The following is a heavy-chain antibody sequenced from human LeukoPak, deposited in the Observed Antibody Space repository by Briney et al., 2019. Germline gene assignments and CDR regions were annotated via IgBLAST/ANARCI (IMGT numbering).Heavy chain of an antibody. CDR2: ISSSSSYI. V-gene: IGHV3-21*01. CDR1: GFTFSSYS. Sequence: GGSLRLSCAASGFTFSSYSMNWVHQAPGKGLEWVSSISSSSSYIYYADSVKGRFTISRDNAKNSLYLQMNSLRAEDTAVYYCARDILYGSGSYYNALFYYYGMDVWGQGTTVTVSS. D-gene: IGHD3-10*01. CDR3: ARDILYGSGSYYNALFYYYGMDV. J-gene: IGHJ6*02.